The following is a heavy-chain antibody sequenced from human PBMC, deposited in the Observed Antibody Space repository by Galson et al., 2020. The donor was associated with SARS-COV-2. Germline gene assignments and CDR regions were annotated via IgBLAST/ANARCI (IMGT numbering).Heavy chain of an antibody. V-gene: IGHV3-30*04. CDR2: ISYDGRTK. J-gene: IGHJ4*02. D-gene: IGHD4-17*01. CDR1: GFTISSYA. Sequence: GESLKISCAASGFTISSYAMHWVRQAPGKGLEWVAVISYDGRTKYYADTVKGRFTITRDNSKNTLYLQMNSLRAEDTAVYYCARDTPDDYAPGGFDYWGQGTLVTVSS. CDR3: ARDTPDDYAPGGFDY.